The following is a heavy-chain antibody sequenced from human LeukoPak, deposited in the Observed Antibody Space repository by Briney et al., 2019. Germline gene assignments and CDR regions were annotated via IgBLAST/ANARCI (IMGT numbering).Heavy chain of an antibody. Sequence: PSETLSLTCTVSGGSISSGSYYWSWIRQPAGKGLEWIGRIYTSGSTNYNPSLKSRVTISVDTSKNQFSLKLSSVTAADTAVYYCARSSEGRYYYDSGGHSYYYYYMDVWGKGTTVTISS. V-gene: IGHV4-61*02. D-gene: IGHD3-22*01. J-gene: IGHJ6*03. CDR3: ARSSEGRYYYDSGGHSYYYYYMDV. CDR1: GGSISSGSYY. CDR2: IYTSGST.